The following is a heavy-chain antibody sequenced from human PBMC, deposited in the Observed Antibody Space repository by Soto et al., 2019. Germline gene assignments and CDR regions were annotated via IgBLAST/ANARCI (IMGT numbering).Heavy chain of an antibody. J-gene: IGHJ4*02. D-gene: IGHD3-22*01. Sequence: VQLLESGGGLVQPGGSLRLSCAASGFTFSSYAMSWVRQAPGKGLEWVSVIGGSGGSTYYADSVKGRFTVSRDNSKKTISLQMNSLRAEDTAVYYCAKVLGDSGGYYGDRIDYWGQGTLVTVSS. CDR1: GFTFSSYA. CDR3: AKVLGDSGGYYGDRIDY. CDR2: IGGSGGST. V-gene: IGHV3-23*01.